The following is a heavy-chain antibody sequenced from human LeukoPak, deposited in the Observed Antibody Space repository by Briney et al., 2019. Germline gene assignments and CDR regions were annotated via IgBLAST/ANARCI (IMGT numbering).Heavy chain of an antibody. CDR2: ISAYNGNT. D-gene: IGHD2-2*01. V-gene: IGHV1-18*01. CDR1: GYTFTSYD. Sequence: ASVKVSCKASGYTFTSYDINWVRQATGQGLEWMGWISAYNGNTNYAQKLQGRVTMTTDTSTSTAYMELRSLRSDDTAVYYCARELYCSSTSCFHDAFDIWGQGTMVTVSS. CDR3: ARELYCSSTSCFHDAFDI. J-gene: IGHJ3*02.